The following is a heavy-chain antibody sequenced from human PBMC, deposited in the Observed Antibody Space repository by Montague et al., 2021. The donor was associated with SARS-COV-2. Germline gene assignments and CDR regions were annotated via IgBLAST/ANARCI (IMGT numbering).Heavy chain of an antibody. V-gene: IGHV4-59*01. CDR2: IYYSGST. CDR3: ARDTLGDCYYYGMDV. CDR1: GGSISSYY. Sequence: SETLSLTCTVSGGSISSYYWSWIRQPPGKGLEWIGYIYYSGSTNYNPSLKSRVTISLDTSKNQFSLKLSSVTAADTAVYYCARDTLGDCYYYGMDVWAKGPRSPSP. J-gene: IGHJ6*02.